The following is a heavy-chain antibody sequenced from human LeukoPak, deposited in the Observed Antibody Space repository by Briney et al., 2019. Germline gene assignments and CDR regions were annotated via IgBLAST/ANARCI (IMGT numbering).Heavy chain of an antibody. J-gene: IGHJ4*02. V-gene: IGHV4-59*12. D-gene: IGHD6-25*01. Sequence: SETLSLTCTVSGGSISSYYWSWIRQPPGKGLEWIGYIYYSGSTNYNPSLKSRVTMSVDTSKNQFSLKLSSVTAADTAVYYCARVPPPAADSYFAYGAQGPRAPVPS. CDR1: GGSISSYY. CDR2: IYYSGST. CDR3: ARVPPPAADSYFAY.